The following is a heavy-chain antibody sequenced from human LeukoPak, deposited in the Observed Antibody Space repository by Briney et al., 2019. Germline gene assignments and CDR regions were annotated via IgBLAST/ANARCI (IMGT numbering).Heavy chain of an antibody. D-gene: IGHD4-11*01. CDR3: ARVTDSLDY. CDR1: GGSISDFY. V-gene: IGHV4-4*07. J-gene: IGHJ4*02. CDR2: IYSSGST. Sequence: PSETLSLTCTVSGGSISDFYWSWVRQSAGKGLEYIGRIYSSGSTNYNPSLKSRVAMSVDTSKNQFSLNLKSLTAADTAVYYCARVTDSLDYWGQGTLVTVSS.